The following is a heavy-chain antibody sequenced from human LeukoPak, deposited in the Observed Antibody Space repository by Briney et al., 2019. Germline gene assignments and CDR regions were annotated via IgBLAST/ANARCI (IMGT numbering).Heavy chain of an antibody. J-gene: IGHJ4*02. V-gene: IGHV4-39*07. CDR1: GGSIDRPSYS. Sequence: PSETLSLTCTVSGGSIDRPSYSWAWIRQPPGRGLEWIGYIYSDGSTSYSPSLMRRVTISIDTSTSQFSLKLGSVTAADTAVYFCAGAPYDFWSTYPRSFDSWGQGTLVTVSS. CDR2: IYSDGST. CDR3: AGAPYDFWSTYPRSFDS. D-gene: IGHD3-3*01.